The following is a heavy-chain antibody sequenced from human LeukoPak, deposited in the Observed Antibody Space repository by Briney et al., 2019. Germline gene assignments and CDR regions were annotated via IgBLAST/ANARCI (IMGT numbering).Heavy chain of an antibody. CDR2: IKQDGSEK. J-gene: IGHJ4*02. CDR1: GFTFSSYW. CDR3: AREGPGGWYYFDY. Sequence: TGGSLRLSCAASGFTFSSYWMSWVRQAPGKGLEWVANIKQDGSEKYYVDSVKGRFTISRDNAKNSLYLQMNSLRAEDTAVYYCAREGPGGWYYFDYWGQGTLVTVSS. D-gene: IGHD6-19*01. V-gene: IGHV3-7*01.